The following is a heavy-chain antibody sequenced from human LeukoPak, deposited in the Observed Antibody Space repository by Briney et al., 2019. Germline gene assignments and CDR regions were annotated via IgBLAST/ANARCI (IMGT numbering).Heavy chain of an antibody. D-gene: IGHD2-2*01. CDR1: GYSLSELS. Sequence: GASVKVSCKVSGYSLSELSIHWVRQAPGKGLEWMGGFDPEDDEPIYAQSLQGRVTMTEDTSTDTAYMELSGLTSDDAAVYYCATDRGFIGDIVVVPSFDYWGQGTLVTVSS. V-gene: IGHV1-24*01. CDR3: ATDRGFIGDIVVVPSFDY. CDR2: FDPEDDEP. J-gene: IGHJ4*02.